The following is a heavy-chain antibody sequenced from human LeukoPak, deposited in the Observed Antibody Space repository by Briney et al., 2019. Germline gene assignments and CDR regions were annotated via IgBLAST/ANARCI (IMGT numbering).Heavy chain of an antibody. D-gene: IGHD2-2*01. Sequence: ASVKVSCKASGYTFTGYYMHWVRQAPGQGLEWMGRINPNSGGTNYAQKFQGRVTMTRDTSISTAYMELSRLRSDDTAVYYCARGQYCSSTSCYNNWFDPWGQGTLVTVSS. CDR2: INPNSGGT. CDR3: ARGQYCSSTSCYNNWFDP. CDR1: GYTFTGYY. V-gene: IGHV1-2*06. J-gene: IGHJ5*02.